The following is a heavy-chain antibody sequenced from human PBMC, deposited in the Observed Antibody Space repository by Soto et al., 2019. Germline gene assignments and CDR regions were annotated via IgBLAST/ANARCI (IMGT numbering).Heavy chain of an antibody. D-gene: IGHD4-17*01. Sequence: QVTLKESGPVLVKPTETLTLTCTVSGFSLSNARMGVSWIRQPPGKALEWLAHIFSNDEKSYSTSLKSRLTVSQDSSKSPVCLTITNMDPVDTATYYCARFTKGGYGYYRYWGQGTLVTVSS. CDR1: GFSLSNARMG. J-gene: IGHJ4*02. V-gene: IGHV2-26*01. CDR3: ARFTKGGYGYYRY. CDR2: IFSNDEK.